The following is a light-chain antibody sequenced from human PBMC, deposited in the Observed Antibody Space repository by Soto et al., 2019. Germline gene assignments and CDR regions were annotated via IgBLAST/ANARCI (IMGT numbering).Light chain of an antibody. Sequence: DIQMTQSPSSLSASVGDRVTITCRASQTFGNYLNWYQQKPGKAPKVLIYAASSLQSGVPSRFSGSGSGTDFTLTISSLQPEDFATYYCPQSYSTPYTFGQGTKLEIK. J-gene: IGKJ2*01. CDR2: AAS. CDR3: PQSYSTPYT. CDR1: QTFGNY. V-gene: IGKV1-39*01.